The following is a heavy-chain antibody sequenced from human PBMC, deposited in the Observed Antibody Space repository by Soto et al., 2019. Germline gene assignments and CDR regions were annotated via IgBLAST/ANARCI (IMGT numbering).Heavy chain of an antibody. CDR3: ARTSALPLGYPHGMDV. D-gene: IGHD7-27*01. CDR2: IDWDDDK. V-gene: IGHV2-70*13. Sequence: SGPTLVNPTQTLTLTCTFSGFPLNSNGMCVNWIRQPPGKALEWLALIDWDDDKYYSTSLKTRLTISRDTSKNQVVLTMTNMDPVDTATYYCARTSALPLGYPHGMDVWGQGTTVTVSS. CDR1: GFPLNSNGMC. J-gene: IGHJ6*02.